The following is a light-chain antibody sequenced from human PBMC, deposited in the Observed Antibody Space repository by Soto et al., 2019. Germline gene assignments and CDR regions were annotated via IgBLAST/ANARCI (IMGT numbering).Light chain of an antibody. CDR3: QQYAGPPTT. V-gene: IGKV3-20*01. CDR1: QNLGTLY. CDR2: GAS. J-gene: IGKJ5*01. Sequence: IGLTQSPGTLSLSPGERGTLSCRASQNLGTLYLAWFQQKSGQAPRLLIYGASSRATGIPDRFSGSGSGTDFTLTISRLEPEDFAVYYCQQYAGPPTTFGQGTRLEIK.